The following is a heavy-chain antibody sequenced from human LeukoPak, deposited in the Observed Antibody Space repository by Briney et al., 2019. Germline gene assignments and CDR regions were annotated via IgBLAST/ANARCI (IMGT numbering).Heavy chain of an antibody. J-gene: IGHJ3*02. CDR1: GYTFTGYY. V-gene: IGHV1-2*02. CDR3: ARGYIAVAVDAFDI. Sequence: ASVKVSCKASGYTFTGYYMHWVRQAPGQGLKWMGWINPNSGGTNYAQKFQGRVTMTRDTSISTAYMELSRLRSDDTAVYYCARGYIAVAVDAFDIWGQGTMVTVSS. CDR2: INPNSGGT. D-gene: IGHD6-19*01.